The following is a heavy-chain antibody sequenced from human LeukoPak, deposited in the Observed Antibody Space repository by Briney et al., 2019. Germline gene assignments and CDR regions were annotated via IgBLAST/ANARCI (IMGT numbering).Heavy chain of an antibody. Sequence: GGSLRLSCAASGFTFSSYSMNWVRQAPGKGLEWVSSISISSSYIYYADSVKGRFTISRDNAKNSLYLQMNSPRAEDTAVYYCARSSILEWLPYYYYYMDVWGKGTTVTVSS. CDR3: ARSSILEWLPYYYYYMDV. J-gene: IGHJ6*03. D-gene: IGHD3-3*01. CDR2: ISISSSYI. V-gene: IGHV3-21*01. CDR1: GFTFSSYS.